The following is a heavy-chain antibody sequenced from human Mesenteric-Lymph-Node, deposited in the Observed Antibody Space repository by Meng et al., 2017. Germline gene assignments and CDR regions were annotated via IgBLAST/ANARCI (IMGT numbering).Heavy chain of an antibody. CDR1: GYTFTGYY. J-gene: IGHJ5*02. V-gene: IGHV1-2*02. Sequence: ASVKVSCKASGYTFTGYYMHWVRQAPGQGLEWMGWINPNSGGTNYAQKFQGRVTMTRDTSISTAYMELSRLRSDDTAVYYCARDGYYYGSGSYDNWFDPWGQGTLVTVSS. CDR2: INPNSGGT. D-gene: IGHD3-10*01. CDR3: ARDGYYYGSGSYDNWFDP.